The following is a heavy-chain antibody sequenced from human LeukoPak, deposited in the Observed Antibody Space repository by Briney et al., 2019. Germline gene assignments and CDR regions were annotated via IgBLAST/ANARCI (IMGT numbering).Heavy chain of an antibody. Sequence: GGSLRLSCAASGFTFSNAWMSWVRQAPGKGLEWVGRIKSKTDGGTTDYAAPVKGRFTISRDDSKNTAYLQMNSLKTEDTAVDYCTFIVGATGYWGWGQGTLVTVSS. CDR2: IKSKTDGGTT. V-gene: IGHV3-15*01. J-gene: IGHJ4*02. CDR3: TFIVGATGYWG. D-gene: IGHD1-26*01. CDR1: GFTFSNAW.